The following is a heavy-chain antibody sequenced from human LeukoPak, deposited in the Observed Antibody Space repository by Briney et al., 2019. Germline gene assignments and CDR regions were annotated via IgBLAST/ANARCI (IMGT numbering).Heavy chain of an antibody. J-gene: IGHJ4*02. D-gene: IGHD6-13*01. V-gene: IGHV3-9*01. CDR1: GFTFGDYA. Sequence: GRSLRLSCAASGFTFGDYAMHWVRQAPGKGLGWVSGISWNSGSIGYADSVKGRFTISRDNAKSSLYLQLNSLRVEDTAVYYCKSGGAAPGSFDNWGQGTLVTVSP. CDR2: ISWNSGSI. CDR3: KSGGAAPGSFDN.